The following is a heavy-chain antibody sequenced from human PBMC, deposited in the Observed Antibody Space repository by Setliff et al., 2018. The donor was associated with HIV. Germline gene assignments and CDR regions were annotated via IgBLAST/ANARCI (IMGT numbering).Heavy chain of an antibody. CDR3: ARPQGAYSGYDHFDY. Sequence: GGSLRLSCAASGFTVSSNYMSWVRQAPGKGLEWVAVVSYDAERKYYADSVKGRFTISRDNPRNTVYLQMTGLRAEDTAVYYCARPQGAYSGYDHFDYWGQGTLVTVSS. J-gene: IGHJ4*02. CDR1: GFTVSSNY. D-gene: IGHD5-12*01. CDR2: VSYDAERK. V-gene: IGHV3-33*08.